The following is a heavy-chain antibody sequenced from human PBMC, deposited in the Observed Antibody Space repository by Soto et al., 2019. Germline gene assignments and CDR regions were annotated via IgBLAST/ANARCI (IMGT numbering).Heavy chain of an antibody. J-gene: IGHJ6*02. Sequence: SETLSLTCTVSGCSISSGGYYWSWIRQHPGKGLEWIGYIYYSGITYYNPSLKSRVTISVDTSKNQFSLKLSSVTAADTAVYYCARDFRGYCSGGSCYSDYYYGMDVWGQGTTVTVSS. D-gene: IGHD2-15*01. CDR1: GCSISSGGYY. CDR2: IYYSGIT. V-gene: IGHV4-31*03. CDR3: ARDFRGYCSGGSCYSDYYYGMDV.